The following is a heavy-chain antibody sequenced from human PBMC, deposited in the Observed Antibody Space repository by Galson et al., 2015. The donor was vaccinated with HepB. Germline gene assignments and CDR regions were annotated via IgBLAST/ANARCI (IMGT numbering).Heavy chain of an antibody. CDR2: ISGHRNTI. CDR3: ARERVMGWLQKSLGNLDP. D-gene: IGHD5-24*01. Sequence: SLRLSCAASGFSISGYSMNWVRQAPGKGLEWLSYISGHRNTIYYTDAVKGRFTISRDNAKNSLSLQMNSLRVEDTAVYYCARERVMGWLQKSLGNLDPWGQGTLVTVSS. CDR1: GFSISGYS. J-gene: IGHJ5*02. V-gene: IGHV3-48*04.